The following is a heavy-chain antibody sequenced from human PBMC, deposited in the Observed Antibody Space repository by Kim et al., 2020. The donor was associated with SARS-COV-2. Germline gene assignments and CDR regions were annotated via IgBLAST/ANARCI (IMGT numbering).Heavy chain of an antibody. J-gene: IGHJ6*01. CDR2: INHSGST. CDR3: ARGRGGPTVVTLGLGDYY. Sequence: SETLSLTCAVYGGSFSGYYWSWIRQPPGKGLEWIGEINHSGSTNYNPSLKSRVTISVDTSKNQFSLKLSSVTAADTAVYYCARGRGGPTVVTLGLGDYY. D-gene: IGHD4-17*01. CDR1: GGSFSGYY. V-gene: IGHV4-34*01.